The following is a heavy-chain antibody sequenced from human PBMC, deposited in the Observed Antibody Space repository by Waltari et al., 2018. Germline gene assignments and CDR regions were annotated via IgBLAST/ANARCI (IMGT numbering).Heavy chain of an antibody. Sequence: QVQLQESGPGLVKPSATLSLTCTVSGGSISSYYWSWIRQPPGKGLEWIGYIYYSGSTNYNPSLKSRVTISVDTSKNQFSLKLSSVTAADTAVYYCARERGHYGYYYYMDVWGKGTTVTVSS. J-gene: IGHJ6*03. CDR2: IYYSGST. CDR3: ARERGHYGYYYYMDV. CDR1: GGSISSYY. D-gene: IGHD3-3*01. V-gene: IGHV4-59*01.